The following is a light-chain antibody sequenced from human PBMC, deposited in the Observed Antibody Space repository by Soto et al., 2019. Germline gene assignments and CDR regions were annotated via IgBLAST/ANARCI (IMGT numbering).Light chain of an antibody. CDR3: QTWGTGIQV. CDR1: SGHSLYA. CDR2: LNSDGSH. V-gene: IGLV4-69*01. J-gene: IGLJ7*01. Sequence: QSVLTQSPSASASLGASVKLTCTLSSGHSLYAITWHQQQPEKGPRYLMKLNSDGSHSKGDGIPDRFSGSSSGAERYLTISSLQSEDEADYYCQTWGTGIQVFGGGTQLTVL.